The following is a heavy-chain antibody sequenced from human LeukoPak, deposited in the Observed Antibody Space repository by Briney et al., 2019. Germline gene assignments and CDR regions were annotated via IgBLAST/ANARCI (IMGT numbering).Heavy chain of an antibody. J-gene: IGHJ4*02. Sequence: SSETLSLTCTVSGASIRSHYWSWIRQPPGKGLEWIGFVFYSGTIDYHSSLKGRVSISLDTSKSQFSLKVNSVTAADTAVYYCARSTRPRGAFDYWGQGTLVTVSS. CDR1: GASIRSHY. CDR2: VFYSGTI. CDR3: ARSTRPRGAFDY. V-gene: IGHV4-59*08. D-gene: IGHD6-6*01.